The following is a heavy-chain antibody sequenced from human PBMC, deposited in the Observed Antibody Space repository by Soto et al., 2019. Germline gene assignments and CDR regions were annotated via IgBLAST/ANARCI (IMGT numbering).Heavy chain of an antibody. J-gene: IGHJ4*02. D-gene: IGHD6-13*01. CDR2: ISNDGNRQ. CDR1: GFTVSINY. Sequence: PGGSLRLSCVVSGFTVSINYMSWVRQAPGKGLEWVAAISNDGNRQLYADSVKDRFTISRDSTKQTLYLQMNSLRAEDTAVYYCAKRDWSSWLPFDYWGQGTLVTVSS. CDR3: AKRDWSSWLPFDY. V-gene: IGHV3-30*18.